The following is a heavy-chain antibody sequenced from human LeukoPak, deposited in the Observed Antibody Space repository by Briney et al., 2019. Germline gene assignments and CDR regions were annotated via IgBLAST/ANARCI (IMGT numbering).Heavy chain of an antibody. V-gene: IGHV3-23*01. CDR1: GFTFSSYA. J-gene: IGHJ4*02. D-gene: IGHD5-24*01. CDR2: ISGSGGST. CDR3: AKRDGYNSGPFDY. Sequence: TGGSLRLSCAASGFTFSSYAMSWVRQAPGKGLEWVSAISGSGGSTYYADSVKGRLSISRDNSKNTLYLQMNSLRTEDTAVYYCAKRDGYNSGPFDYWGQGTLVTVSS.